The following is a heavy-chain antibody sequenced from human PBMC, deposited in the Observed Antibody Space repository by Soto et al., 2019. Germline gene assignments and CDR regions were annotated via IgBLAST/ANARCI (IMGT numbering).Heavy chain of an antibody. Sequence: EVQLLESGGGLVQPGGSLRLSCAASGFTFSSYAMSWVRQAPGKGLEWVSGISGSGGSTYYADSVKGRFTISRDNSKNPLYLQMNSLRAEDTAVYYCAKDRLKGYSSSWYKDYWGQGTLVTVSS. CDR1: GFTFSSYA. V-gene: IGHV3-23*01. D-gene: IGHD6-13*01. CDR3: AKDRLKGYSSSWYKDY. CDR2: ISGSGGST. J-gene: IGHJ4*02.